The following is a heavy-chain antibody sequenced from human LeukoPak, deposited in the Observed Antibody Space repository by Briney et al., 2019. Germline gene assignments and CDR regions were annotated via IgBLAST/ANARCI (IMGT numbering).Heavy chain of an antibody. Sequence: GASVTVSCTVSGYTLTELSMHWVRQAPGKGLEWMGGFDPEDGETIYAQKFQGRVTMTEDTSTDTAYMELSSLRSEDTAVYYCATAESEWELAFDYWGQGTLVTVSS. D-gene: IGHD1-26*01. CDR3: ATAESEWELAFDY. J-gene: IGHJ4*02. V-gene: IGHV1-24*01. CDR1: GYTLTELS. CDR2: FDPEDGET.